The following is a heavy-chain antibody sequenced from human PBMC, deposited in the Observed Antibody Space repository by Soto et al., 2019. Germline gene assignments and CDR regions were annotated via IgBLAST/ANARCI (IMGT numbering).Heavy chain of an antibody. Sequence: QVQLVQSGAEVTKPGSSVTVSCKASGGTFSSYAISWLRQAPGQGLEWMGGIIPIFGTATYAQKFQGRVTITADESTSTAYMELSSLRSEDTAVYYCAGEVNQGSWADYWGQGTLVTVSS. V-gene: IGHV1-69*01. J-gene: IGHJ4*02. CDR3: AGEVNQGSWADY. CDR2: IIPIFGTA. D-gene: IGHD6-13*01. CDR1: GGTFSSYA.